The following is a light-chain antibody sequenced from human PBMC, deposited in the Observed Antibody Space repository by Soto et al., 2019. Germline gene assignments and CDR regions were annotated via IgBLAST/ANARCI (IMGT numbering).Light chain of an antibody. Sequence: DVQMTQSPSTLSAYVGDRVTITCPASESVSRWLAWYQQIPGKAPKLLIYQASSLESGVPSRFSGSGSGTEFILTISSLQPDDCTTSYCQQYISFSTFGQGKKLEIK. V-gene: IGKV1-5*03. CDR2: QAS. J-gene: IGKJ2*01. CDR1: ESVSRW. CDR3: QQYISFST.